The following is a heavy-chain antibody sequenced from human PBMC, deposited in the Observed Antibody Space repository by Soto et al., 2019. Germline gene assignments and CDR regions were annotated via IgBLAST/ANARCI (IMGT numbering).Heavy chain of an antibody. D-gene: IGHD5-12*01. Sequence: GGSLRLSCAASGFTFTAYAYHWVRQAPGKGLEWVAVISYDGAHKLYTDSVKGRFTISRDNSKNTLYLQMNSLRAEDTAVYYCARPIVATMDAFDIWGQGTMVTVSS. CDR1: GFTFTAYA. J-gene: IGHJ3*02. V-gene: IGHV3-30-3*01. CDR3: ARPIVATMDAFDI. CDR2: ISYDGAHK.